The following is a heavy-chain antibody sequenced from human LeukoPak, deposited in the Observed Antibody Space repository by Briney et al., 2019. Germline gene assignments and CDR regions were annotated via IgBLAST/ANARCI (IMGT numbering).Heavy chain of an antibody. V-gene: IGHV3-30*03. CDR1: GFTFSSYG. Sequence: PGGSLRLSCAASGFTFSSYGMHWVRQAPGKGLEWVAVISYDGSNKYYADSVKGRFTISRDNSKNTLYLQMNSLRAEDTAVYYCARGGWYTDYWGQGTLVTVSS. CDR2: ISYDGSNK. J-gene: IGHJ4*02. CDR3: ARGGWYTDY. D-gene: IGHD6-19*01.